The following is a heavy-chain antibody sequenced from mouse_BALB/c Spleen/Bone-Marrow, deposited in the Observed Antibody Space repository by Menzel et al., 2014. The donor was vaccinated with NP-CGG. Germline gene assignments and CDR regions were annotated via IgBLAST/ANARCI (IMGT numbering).Heavy chain of an antibody. D-gene: IGHD3-3*01. CDR2: IHPNSGNT. CDR1: GYTFTSSW. Sequence: HVPLQQSGSVLVRPGASVKLSCKASGYTFTSSWMHWAKQRPGQGLEWIGEIHPNSGNTNYNEKFKGKATLTVDTSSSTAYVDLSSLTSEDSAVYYCARLGFGDWRKGTPLPDST. J-gene: IGHJ2*01. CDR3: ARLGFGD. V-gene: IGHV1S130*01.